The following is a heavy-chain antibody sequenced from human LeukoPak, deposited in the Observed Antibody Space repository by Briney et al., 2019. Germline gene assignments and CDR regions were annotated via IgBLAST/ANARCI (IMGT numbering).Heavy chain of an antibody. D-gene: IGHD3-3*01. J-gene: IGHJ4*02. CDR2: IFTSETT. CDR1: AGSISSGCSY. Sequence: PSETLSLTSTVSAGSISSGCSYWSWIRQPAGKGLEWIGRIFTSETTNYNPSLKRRVTISVDTSKNQFSLELSSVTAADTAVYYCARETIPEGLDYWGQGTLVTVSS. CDR3: ARETIPEGLDY. V-gene: IGHV4-61*02.